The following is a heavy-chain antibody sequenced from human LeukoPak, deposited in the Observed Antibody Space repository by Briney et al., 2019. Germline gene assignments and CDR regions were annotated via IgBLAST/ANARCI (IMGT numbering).Heavy chain of an antibody. Sequence: PGGSLRLSCAASGFTFSNAWMSWVRQAPGKGLEWVGRIKSKTDGGTTDYAAPGKGRFTISRDDSKNTLYLQMNSLKTEDTAVYYCTTRWGYSSSYFDYWGQGTLVTVSS. V-gene: IGHV3-15*01. CDR2: IKSKTDGGTT. CDR3: TTRWGYSSSYFDY. CDR1: GFTFSNAW. J-gene: IGHJ4*02. D-gene: IGHD6-13*01.